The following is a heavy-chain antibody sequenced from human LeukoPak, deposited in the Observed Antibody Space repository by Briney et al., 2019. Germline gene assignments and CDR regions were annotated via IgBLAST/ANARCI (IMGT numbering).Heavy chain of an antibody. V-gene: IGHV4-59*08. CDR3: ARYSYGGYDFDY. J-gene: IGHJ4*02. CDR2: IYYSGST. Sequence: SETLSLTCTVSGGSISGYYWSWIRQPPGKGLEWIGFIYYSGSTNYNPSLKSRVIISGDTSKKQFSLKLSSVTAADTAVYYCARYSYGGYDFDYWGQGTLVTVSS. CDR1: GGSISGYY. D-gene: IGHD5-18*01.